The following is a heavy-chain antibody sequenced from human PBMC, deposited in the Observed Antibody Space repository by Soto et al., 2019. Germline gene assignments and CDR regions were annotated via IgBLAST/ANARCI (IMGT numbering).Heavy chain of an antibody. CDR3: TKASVGAPRAPYYFDY. V-gene: IGHV3-23*01. Sequence: EVQLLESGGGLVQPGGSLRLSCAASGFTYSSYAMSWVRQAPGKGLEWVSAISGRGGSTYYADSVKGRFTISRDNSKNTLYLQMNSLRAEDTAVYYCTKASVGAPRAPYYFDYWGQGTLVTVSS. CDR1: GFTYSSYA. CDR2: ISGRGGST. J-gene: IGHJ4*02. D-gene: IGHD1-26*01.